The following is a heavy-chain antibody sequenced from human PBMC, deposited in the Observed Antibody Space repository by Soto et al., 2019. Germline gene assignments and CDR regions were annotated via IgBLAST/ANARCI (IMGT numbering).Heavy chain of an antibody. CDR1: GFTVSSNY. D-gene: IGHD4-17*01. CDR3: ARGRPLYGGNGPYYFDY. V-gene: IGHV3-53*04. Sequence: GGSLRLSCAASGFTVSSNYMSWVRQAPGKGLEWVSVIYSGGSTYYADSVKGRFTISRHNSKNTLYLQMNSLRAEDTAVYYCARGRPLYGGNGPYYFDYWGQGTLVTVSS. CDR2: IYSGGST. J-gene: IGHJ4*02.